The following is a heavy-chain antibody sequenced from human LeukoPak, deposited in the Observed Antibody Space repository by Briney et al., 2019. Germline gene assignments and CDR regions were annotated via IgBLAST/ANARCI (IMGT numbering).Heavy chain of an antibody. CDR2: IRSDGNNK. D-gene: IGHD3-10*01. J-gene: IGHJ5*02. Sequence: GGSLRLSCAASAFTFSRYGMHWVRQAPGKGLEWVALIRSDGNNKYYADSVKGRFTISRDNSKNTLSLQMNSLRTDDTAVYYCAKDRYGSGSDTPWGQGTLVTVSS. V-gene: IGHV3-30*02. CDR3: AKDRYGSGSDTP. CDR1: AFTFSRYG.